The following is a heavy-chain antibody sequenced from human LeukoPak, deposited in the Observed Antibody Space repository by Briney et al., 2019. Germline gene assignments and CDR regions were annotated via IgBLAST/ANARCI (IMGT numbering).Heavy chain of an antibody. CDR3: ARITMVRGVITGAFDI. CDR1: GYSFTSYW. Sequence: GESLKISCKGSGYSFTSYWIGCVRQMPGKGLEWMGIIYPGDSDTRYSPSFQGQVTISADKSISTAYLQWSSLKASDTAMYYCARITMVRGVITGAFDIWGQGTMVTVSS. J-gene: IGHJ3*02. CDR2: IYPGDSDT. D-gene: IGHD3-10*01. V-gene: IGHV5-51*01.